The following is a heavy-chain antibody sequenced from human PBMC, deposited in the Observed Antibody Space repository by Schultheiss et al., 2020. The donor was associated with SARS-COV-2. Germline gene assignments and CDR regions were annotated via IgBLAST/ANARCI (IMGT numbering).Heavy chain of an antibody. J-gene: IGHJ3*02. CDR2: IYTSGST. CDR3: ARERPYCGGDCKAPGAFDI. D-gene: IGHD2-21*02. Sequence: GSLRLSCTVSGGSISSYYWSWIRQPAGKGLEWIGRIYTSGSTNYNPSLKSRVTMSVDTSKNQFSLKLSSVTAADTAVYYCARERPYCGGDCKAPGAFDIWGQGTMVTVSS. CDR1: GGSISSYY. V-gene: IGHV4-4*07.